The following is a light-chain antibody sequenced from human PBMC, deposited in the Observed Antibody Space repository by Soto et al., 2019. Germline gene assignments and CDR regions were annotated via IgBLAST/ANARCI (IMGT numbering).Light chain of an antibody. CDR1: QSVGSS. CDR2: DAS. Sequence: EIVLTQSPATLSLSPGERATLSCRASQSVGSSLAWYQQKPGQAPRLLIYDASNRATGIPARLSGSGSGTDFTLTISSLEPEDFAVYYCQQRSNWPLTFGPGTKVDIK. J-gene: IGKJ3*01. CDR3: QQRSNWPLT. V-gene: IGKV3-11*01.